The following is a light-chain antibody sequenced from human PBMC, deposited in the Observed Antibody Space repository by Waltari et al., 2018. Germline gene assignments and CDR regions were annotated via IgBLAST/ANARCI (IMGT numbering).Light chain of an antibody. J-gene: IGKJ4*01. CDR3: HQRSNWPLT. CDR2: DAS. Sequence: EIVLTQSPATLSLSPGERATLSCRASQSVDTYLAWYQHKPGQVPRLLIYDASNRATGIPARFSGSGSGADFTLIISSLETEDFAVYYCHQRSNWPLTFGGGTKVEIK. V-gene: IGKV3-11*01. CDR1: QSVDTY.